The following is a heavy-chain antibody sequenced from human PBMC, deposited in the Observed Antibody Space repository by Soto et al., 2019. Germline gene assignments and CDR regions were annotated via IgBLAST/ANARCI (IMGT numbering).Heavy chain of an antibody. J-gene: IGHJ3*02. D-gene: IGHD4-17*01. V-gene: IGHV4-38-2*02. Sequence: KTSETLSLTCAVSGYSISSGYYWGWIRQPPGKGLEWIGSIYHSGSTYYNPSLKSRVTISVDTSKNQFSLKLSSVTAADTAVYYCARETLRWHAFDIWGQGTMVTVSS. CDR3: ARETLRWHAFDI. CDR1: GYSISSGYY. CDR2: IYHSGST.